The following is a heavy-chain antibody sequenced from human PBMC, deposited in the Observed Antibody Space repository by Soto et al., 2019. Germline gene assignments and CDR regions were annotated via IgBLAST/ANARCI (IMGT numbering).Heavy chain of an antibody. D-gene: IGHD5-12*01. Sequence: ASVKVSCKASGYTFTGYYMHWVRQAPGQGLEWMGWINPNSGGTNYAQKFQGWVTMTRDTSISTAYMELSRLRSDDTAVYYCARMADSGYDLNAFDIWGQGTMVTV. CDR1: GYTFTGYY. J-gene: IGHJ3*02. CDR3: ARMADSGYDLNAFDI. CDR2: INPNSGGT. V-gene: IGHV1-2*04.